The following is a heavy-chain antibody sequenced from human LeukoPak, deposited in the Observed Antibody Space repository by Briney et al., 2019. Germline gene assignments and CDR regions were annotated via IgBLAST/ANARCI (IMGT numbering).Heavy chain of an antibody. V-gene: IGHV1-69*13. CDR3: ARAAGCSGGSCYVPVY. J-gene: IGHJ4*02. D-gene: IGHD2-15*01. CDR1: GGTFRSYA. CDR2: IIPIFDTA. Sequence: ASVKVSCKASGGTFRSYAISWVRQAPGQGLEWMGGIIPIFDTANYAQKFQGRVTITADESTSTAYMELSSLRSEDTAVYYCARAAGCSGGSCYVPVYWGQGTRVTVSS.